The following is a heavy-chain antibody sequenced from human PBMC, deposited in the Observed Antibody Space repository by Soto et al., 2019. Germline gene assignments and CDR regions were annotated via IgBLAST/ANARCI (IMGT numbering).Heavy chain of an antibody. CDR2: ISSSSSYI. J-gene: IGHJ4*02. V-gene: IGHV3-21*01. CDR1: GFTFSSYW. CDR3: ARDFCSGGSCYFFDY. Sequence: EVQLVESGGGLVQPGGSLRLSCAASGFTFSSYWMSWVRQAPGKGLEWVSSISSSSSYIYYADSVKGRFTISRDNAKNSLYLQMNSLRAEDTAVYYCARDFCSGGSCYFFDYWGQGTLVTVSS. D-gene: IGHD2-15*01.